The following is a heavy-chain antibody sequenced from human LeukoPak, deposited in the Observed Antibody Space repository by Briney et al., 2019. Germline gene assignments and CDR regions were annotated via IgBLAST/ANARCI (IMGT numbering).Heavy chain of an antibody. CDR1: GGSISSSSYH. J-gene: IGHJ4*02. D-gene: IGHD5-12*01. V-gene: IGHV4-39*07. CDR2: IYHSGST. CDR3: ARYRGASGYHFDY. Sequence: SETLSLTCTVSGGSISSSSYHWGWIRQPPGKGLEWIGEIYHSGSTNYNPSLKSRVTISLDKSKNQFSLKLYSVTAADTAVYYCARYRGASGYHFDYWGQGTLVTVSS.